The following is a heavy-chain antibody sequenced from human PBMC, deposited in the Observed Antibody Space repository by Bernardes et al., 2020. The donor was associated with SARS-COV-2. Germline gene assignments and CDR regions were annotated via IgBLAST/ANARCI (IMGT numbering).Heavy chain of an antibody. V-gene: IGHV3-15*01. J-gene: IGHJ6*02. D-gene: IGHD6-6*01. CDR1: GFTFSNGW. CDR2: IKSKTDGGTT. Sequence: GGSLRLSCASSGFTFSNGWMSWVRQAPGKGLEWVGRIKSKTDGGTTDYAAPVKGRFTISRDDSKNTLYLQMNSLKTEDTAVYYCTNIRGRYSSSSGGFYYYGMDFWGQGTTVTVSS. CDR3: TNIRGRYSSSSGGFYYYGMDF.